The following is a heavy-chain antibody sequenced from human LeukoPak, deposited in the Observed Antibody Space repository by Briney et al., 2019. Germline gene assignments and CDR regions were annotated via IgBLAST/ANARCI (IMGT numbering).Heavy chain of an antibody. CDR1: GYTFTSYD. D-gene: IGHD2-15*01. J-gene: IGHJ5*02. CDR3: ARDGSCGGGSCYHEIWFDP. Sequence: GASVKVSCKASGYTFTSYDINWVRQATGQGLEWMGWMNPNSGNTGYAQKFQGRVTMTRNTSINTAYMELSSLRSEDTAVYYCARDGSCGGGSCYHEIWFDPWGQGTLVTVSS. CDR2: MNPNSGNT. V-gene: IGHV1-8*01.